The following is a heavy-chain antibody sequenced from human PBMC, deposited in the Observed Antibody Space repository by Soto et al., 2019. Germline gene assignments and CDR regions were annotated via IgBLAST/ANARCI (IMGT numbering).Heavy chain of an antibody. Sequence: QITLKESGPTLVKPTQTLTLTCTFSGFSLTASGVAVGCIRQPPRKALEWLALIYWNDDKYYNPPLKTRLTITKDTSKNQVVFTITNMDPADTATYYCARRLDPFYFDYWGQGTLVTVSS. CDR1: GFSLTASGVA. J-gene: IGHJ4*02. V-gene: IGHV2-5*01. CDR3: ARRLDPFYFDY. D-gene: IGHD6-25*01. CDR2: IYWNDDK.